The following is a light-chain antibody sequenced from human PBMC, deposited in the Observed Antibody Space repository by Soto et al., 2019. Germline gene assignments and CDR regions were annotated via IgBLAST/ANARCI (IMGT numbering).Light chain of an antibody. J-gene: IGKJ3*01. V-gene: IGKV4-1*01. CDR3: QQYFSTPHT. CDR1: QNVLYSSNNKNY. Sequence: DFVMTQSPDSLAVSLGERATINCKSSQNVLYSSNNKNYLAWYQQKPRQPPKLLIYWASTRNSGVPDRFSGSWSGTDFTLTISSLQAEDVAVYYCQQYFSTPHTFGPGTKVDI. CDR2: WAS.